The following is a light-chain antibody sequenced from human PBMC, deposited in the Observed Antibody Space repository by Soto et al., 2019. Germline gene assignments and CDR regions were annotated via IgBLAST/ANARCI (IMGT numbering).Light chain of an antibody. Sequence: EIVMTQCPAALSVSPVERATLSCRASHSVRSDLAWYQQKPGQSPRLLIFGASTRATGIPARFSGSGSGTEFTLTFSSLQSEDCAVYYCQQYNIWSPWTFGQGTKVDIK. CDR2: GAS. V-gene: IGKV3-15*01. J-gene: IGKJ1*01. CDR3: QQYNIWSPWT. CDR1: HSVRSD.